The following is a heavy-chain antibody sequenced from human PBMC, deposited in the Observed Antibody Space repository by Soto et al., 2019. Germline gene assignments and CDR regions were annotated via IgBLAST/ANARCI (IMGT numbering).Heavy chain of an antibody. V-gene: IGHV4-30-2*01. CDR2: IYHSGST. CDR3: ARGETTVTTIDY. Sequence: QLQLQESGSGLVKPSQTLSLTCAVSGGSISSGGYSWSWIRQPPGKGLEWIGYIYHSGSTYYNPSLKSRVTISVDRSKNQFSLKLSSVTAADTAVYYCARGETTVTTIDYWGQGTLVTVSS. D-gene: IGHD4-17*01. CDR1: GGSISSGGYS. J-gene: IGHJ4*02.